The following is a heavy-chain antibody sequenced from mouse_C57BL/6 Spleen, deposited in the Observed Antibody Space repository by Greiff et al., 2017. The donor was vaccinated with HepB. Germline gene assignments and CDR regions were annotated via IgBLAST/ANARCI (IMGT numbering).Heavy chain of an antibody. J-gene: IGHJ2*01. CDR2: IFPGSGSI. CDR3: ARYYYGRSGGYFDC. V-gene: IGHV1-9*01. D-gene: IGHD1-1*01. Sequence: QVQLQQSGAELMKPGASVKLSCKAPGYTFTGYWIEWVKQRPGHGLEWIGEIFPGSGSINYNEKFKGKATFTADNSSTTAYMQLSSLTTEDSAIYYCARYYYGRSGGYFDCWGQGTTLTVSS. CDR1: GYTFTGYW.